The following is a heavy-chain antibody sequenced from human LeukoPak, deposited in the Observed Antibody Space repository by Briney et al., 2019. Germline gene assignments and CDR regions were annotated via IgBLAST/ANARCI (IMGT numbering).Heavy chain of an antibody. D-gene: IGHD6-19*01. CDR1: GYTFTVYY. V-gene: IGHV1-69*02. CDR2: IIPILGIA. CDR3: ATGYSSGWTTRYFDY. J-gene: IGHJ4*02. Sequence: SVKVSCKASGYTFTVYYMHWVRHAPGQGLEWVGRIIPILGIANYAQKFQGRVTITADKSTSTAYMELSSLRSEDTAVYYCATGYSSGWTTRYFDYWGQGTLVTVSS.